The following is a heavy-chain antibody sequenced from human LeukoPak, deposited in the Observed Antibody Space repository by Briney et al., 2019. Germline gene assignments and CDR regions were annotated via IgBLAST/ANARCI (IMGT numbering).Heavy chain of an antibody. CDR3: ARGRRMVRGVIMHPYYYYGMDV. CDR2: INHSGST. CDR1: GGSFSGYY. Sequence: SETLSLTCAVYGGSFSGYYWSWIRQPPGKGLEWIGEINHSGSTNYNPSLKSRVTISVDTSKNQFSLKLSSVTAADTAVYYCARGRRMVRGVIMHPYYYYGMDVWGQGTTVTVSS. D-gene: IGHD3-10*01. V-gene: IGHV4-34*01. J-gene: IGHJ6*02.